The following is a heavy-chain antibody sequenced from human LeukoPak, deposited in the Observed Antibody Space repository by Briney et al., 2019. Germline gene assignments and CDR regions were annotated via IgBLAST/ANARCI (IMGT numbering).Heavy chain of an antibody. CDR1: GGSVSSASYY. Sequence: PSETLSLTCTVSGGSVSSASYYWSWIRQPPGKGLEWIGYIYYSGSTNYNPSLKSRVTLSLDTSRNQFSLKLSSVTAADTAVYYCARHSRYCGGDCYFDYWGQGTLVTVSS. V-gene: IGHV4-61*01. D-gene: IGHD2-21*02. J-gene: IGHJ4*02. CDR3: ARHSRYCGGDCYFDY. CDR2: IYYSGST.